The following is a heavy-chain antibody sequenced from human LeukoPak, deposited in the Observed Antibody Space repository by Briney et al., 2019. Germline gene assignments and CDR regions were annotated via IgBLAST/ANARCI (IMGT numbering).Heavy chain of an antibody. J-gene: IGHJ3*02. CDR3: ARGILWFGELLSLHAFDI. D-gene: IGHD3-10*01. CDR2: INHSGST. V-gene: IGHV4-34*01. Sequence: PSETLSLTCAVYGGSFIGYYWSWIRQPPGKGLEWIGEINHSGSTNYNPSLKSRVTISVDTSKNQFSLKLSSVTAADTAVYYCARGILWFGELLSLHAFDIWGQGTMVTVSS. CDR1: GGSFIGYY.